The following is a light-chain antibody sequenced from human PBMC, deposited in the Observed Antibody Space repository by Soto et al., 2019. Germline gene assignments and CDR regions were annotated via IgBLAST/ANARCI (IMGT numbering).Light chain of an antibody. V-gene: IGKV1-5*03. CDR3: QHYNSYWS. Sequence: DIQMTQSPSTLSASVGDRVTITCRASQSVSSWLAWYQQKPGKVPKLLIYKASNLERGVPSRFSGSGSGTDFTLTISSLQPDDFATYYCQHYNSYWSFGQGTKVEIK. CDR1: QSVSSW. CDR2: KAS. J-gene: IGKJ1*01.